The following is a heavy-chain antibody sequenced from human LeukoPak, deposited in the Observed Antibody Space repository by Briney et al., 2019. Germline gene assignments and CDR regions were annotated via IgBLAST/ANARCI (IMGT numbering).Heavy chain of an antibody. Sequence: GGSLRLSCAASGFTFSTLAMSWVRQAPGKGLEWVAVISYDGSNKYYADSVKGRFTISRDNSKNTLYLQMNSLRAEDTAVYYCAKDLLYSDVWGSYRPNPLDYWGQGTLVTVSS. J-gene: IGHJ4*02. CDR2: ISYDGSNK. CDR3: AKDLLYSDVWGSYRPNPLDY. D-gene: IGHD3-16*02. CDR1: GFTFSTLA. V-gene: IGHV3-30*18.